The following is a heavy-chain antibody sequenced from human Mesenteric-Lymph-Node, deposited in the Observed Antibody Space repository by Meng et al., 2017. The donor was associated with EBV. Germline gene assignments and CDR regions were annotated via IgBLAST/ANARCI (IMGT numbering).Heavy chain of an antibody. Sequence: VKVVQSGVGVKKPGASVKVSCKASGYTFTSYGISWVRPAPGQGLEWMGWISAYNGDTKYAQKVQDRVTMTTDTSTSTVYMELRSLGSDDTAVYYCARDHGGKYNYWGQGTLVTVSS. CDR3: ARDHGGKYNY. V-gene: IGHV1-18*01. D-gene: IGHD1-26*01. J-gene: IGHJ4*02. CDR1: GYTFTSYG. CDR2: ISAYNGDT.